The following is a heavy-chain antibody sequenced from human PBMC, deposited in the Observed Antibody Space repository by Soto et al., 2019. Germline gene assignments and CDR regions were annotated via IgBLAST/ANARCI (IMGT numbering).Heavy chain of an antibody. Sequence: ETLSLTCAVYGGSFSGYYWSWIRQPPGKGLEWIGEINHSGSTNNNPSLKSRVTISVDTSKNQFSLKLSSVTAADTAVYYCARGLRSWTYYFDYWGQGILVTVSS. CDR3: ARGLRSWTYYFDY. J-gene: IGHJ4*02. V-gene: IGHV4-34*01. CDR2: INHSGST. D-gene: IGHD6-13*01. CDR1: GGSFSGYY.